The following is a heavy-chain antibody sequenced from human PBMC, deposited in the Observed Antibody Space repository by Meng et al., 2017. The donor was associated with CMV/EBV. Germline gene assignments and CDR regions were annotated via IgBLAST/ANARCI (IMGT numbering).Heavy chain of an antibody. D-gene: IGHD3-3*01. CDR3: ARDFYYDFWSGYYNY. J-gene: IGHJ4*02. CDR1: GFPFCPYA. CDR2: ISYDGSNK. V-gene: IGHV3-30-3*01. Sequence: SGFPFCPYALPWVRPAPGKGLECVAVISYDGSNKYYADSVKGRFTISRDNSKNTLYLQMNSLRAEDTAVYYCARDFYYDFWSGYYNYWGQGTLVTVSS.